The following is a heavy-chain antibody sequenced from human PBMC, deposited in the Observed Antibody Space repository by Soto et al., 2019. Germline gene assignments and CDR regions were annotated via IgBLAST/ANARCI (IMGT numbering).Heavy chain of an antibody. V-gene: IGHV1-69*02. CDR2: IVPILNGA. CDR3: AGGHPAPDV. CDR1: GGTFNTYT. J-gene: IGHJ6*02. D-gene: IGHD2-15*01. Sequence: QVQLVQSGAQVKTPGSSVKVSCKASGGTFNTYTFSWVRQAPGQGLEWVGRIVPILNGANSAPKCEGRVTITADTSTSAVYMELSSLRTDDTAVYYCAGGHPAPDVWGQGTTVIVSS.